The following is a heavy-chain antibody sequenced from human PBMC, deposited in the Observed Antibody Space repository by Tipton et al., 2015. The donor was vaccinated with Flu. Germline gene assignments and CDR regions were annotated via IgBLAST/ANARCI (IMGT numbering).Heavy chain of an antibody. D-gene: IGHD2-2*01. CDR3: ARDSDPNVVPAATDVIPVSFFDL. J-gene: IGHJ2*01. CDR2: ISWNTGNI. Sequence: SLRLSCAASGFTFDDYTMHWVRLAPGKGLEWVSGISWNTGNIGYADSVKGRFTISRDNAKNSLYLQMNSLRSGDTALYYCARDSDPNVVPAATDVIPVSFFDLWGRGTLVTVSS. V-gene: IGHV3-9*01. CDR1: GFTFDDYT.